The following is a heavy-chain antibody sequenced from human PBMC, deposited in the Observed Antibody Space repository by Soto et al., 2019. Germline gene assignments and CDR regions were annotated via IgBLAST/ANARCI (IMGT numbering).Heavy chain of an antibody. Sequence: KTSETLTLTCIFSGDSISVYYWSWIGQPPGKGLQWIGYTYYTGNINYNPSLKGRVTMSVDTSKNQFSLQVSSVTAADTAVYFCAKYRRTDEEGYTFDYWGQGALVTVSS. D-gene: IGHD2-15*01. CDR3: AKYRRTDEEGYTFDY. CDR1: GDSISVYY. CDR2: TYYTGNI. J-gene: IGHJ4*02. V-gene: IGHV4-59*01.